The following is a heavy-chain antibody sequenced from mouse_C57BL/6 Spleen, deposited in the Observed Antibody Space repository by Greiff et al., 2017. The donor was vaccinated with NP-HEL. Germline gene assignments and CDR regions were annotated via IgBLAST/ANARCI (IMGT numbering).Heavy chain of an antibody. CDR3: ARSGTGRYFEV. D-gene: IGHD4-1*01. J-gene: IGHJ1*03. CDR2: IHPNNGGT. CDR1: GYTFTDYN. V-gene: IGHV1-18*01. Sequence: VQLQQSGPELVKPGASVKIPCKASGYTFTDYNMDWVKQSHGKSLEWIGDIHPNNGGTIYNQKFKGKATLTVDKSSSTAYMELRSLTSEDTAVYYCARSGTGRYFEVWGTGTTGTVSS.